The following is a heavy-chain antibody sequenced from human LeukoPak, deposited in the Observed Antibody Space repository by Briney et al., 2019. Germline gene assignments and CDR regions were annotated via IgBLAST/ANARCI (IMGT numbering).Heavy chain of an antibody. CDR2: FDPEDGET. Sequence: ASVKVSCKVSGYTLTELSMHWVRQAPGKGLEWMGGFDPEDGETIYARKFQGRVTMTEDTSTDTAYMELSRLRSDDTAVYYCARDQMGGSYLGYWGQGTLVTVSS. V-gene: IGHV1-24*01. J-gene: IGHJ4*02. D-gene: IGHD1-26*01. CDR1: GYTLTELS. CDR3: ARDQMGGSYLGY.